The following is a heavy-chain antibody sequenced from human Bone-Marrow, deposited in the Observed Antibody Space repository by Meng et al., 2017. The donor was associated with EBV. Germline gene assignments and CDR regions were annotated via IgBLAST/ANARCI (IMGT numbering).Heavy chain of an antibody. V-gene: IGHV1-3*01. CDR3: ARDSSGDSRNFDP. CDR2: INVGNGNT. J-gene: IGHJ5*02. Sequence: QVQLVASGAEVKKPGASVKVSCKASGYTFSTYAIHWVRQAPGQRLEWMGWINVGNGNTKYSQKLKGRVTITRDTSASTAYMELRSLRSEDTAVYYCARDSSGDSRNFDPWGQGTLVTVSS. CDR1: GYTFSTYA. D-gene: IGHD3-22*01.